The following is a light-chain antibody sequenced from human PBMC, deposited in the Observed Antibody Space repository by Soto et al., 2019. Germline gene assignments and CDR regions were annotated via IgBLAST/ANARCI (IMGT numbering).Light chain of an antibody. CDR2: EVS. CDR3: SSYTSSTTSVV. J-gene: IGLJ2*01. Sequence: QSVLTQPASVSGSPGQSITISCTGTSSDVGGHKYVSWYQQHPDKAPKVLIFEVSNRPSGISNRFSGSKSGNTASLTISGLQAEDEADYYFSSYTSSTTSVVFGGGTKLTVL. V-gene: IGLV2-14*01. CDR1: SSDVGGHKY.